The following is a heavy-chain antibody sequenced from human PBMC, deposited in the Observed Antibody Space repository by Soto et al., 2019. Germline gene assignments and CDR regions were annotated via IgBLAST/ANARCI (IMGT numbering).Heavy chain of an antibody. Sequence: QVLLVETGGGVVRTGTSLRLSWAASGFTLSNYGMHWVRQAPGRGLEWLAAISYDGSKKTYADSMRGRFTISRDNSKNKMYLQMNSLRTEDTAMYLCARVGDCGGGSCYPIHNAFDLWGQGTMVTVSS. D-gene: IGHD2-15*01. CDR1: GFTLSNYG. V-gene: IGHV3-33*01. CDR3: ARVGDCGGGSCYPIHNAFDL. CDR2: ISYDGSKK. J-gene: IGHJ3*01.